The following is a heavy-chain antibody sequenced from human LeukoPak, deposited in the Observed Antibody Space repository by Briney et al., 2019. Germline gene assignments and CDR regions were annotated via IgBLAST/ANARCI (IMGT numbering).Heavy chain of an antibody. Sequence: GWSLRLSCAASGFTFNTYAMHWVRQAPGKGLEWVAVISYDGSNKYYADSVKGRFTISRDNSKNTLYLQMNSLRAEDTAVYYCARGFYDSSGYFPDWGQGTLVTVSS. CDR2: ISYDGSNK. CDR1: GFTFNTYA. CDR3: ARGFYDSSGYFPD. V-gene: IGHV3-30*04. J-gene: IGHJ4*02. D-gene: IGHD3-22*01.